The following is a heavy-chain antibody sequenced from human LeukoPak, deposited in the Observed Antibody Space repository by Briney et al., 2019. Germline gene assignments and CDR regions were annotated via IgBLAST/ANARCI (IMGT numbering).Heavy chain of an antibody. CDR1: GSSINNNF. D-gene: IGHD3-22*01. CDR2: IYSTGSA. Sequence: SETLSLTCTVSGSSINNNFWTWIRQPPGKGLEWIGHIYSTGSANYNPSLKSRVLISGDTSKNQISLKLTSVTAAHTAVYFCARHRDYYDTWGHGTLVTVSS. V-gene: IGHV4-59*08. J-gene: IGHJ4*01. CDR3: ARHRDYYDT.